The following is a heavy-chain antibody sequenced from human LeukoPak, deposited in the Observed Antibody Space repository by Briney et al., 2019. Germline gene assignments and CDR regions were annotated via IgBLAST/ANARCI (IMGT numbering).Heavy chain of an antibody. D-gene: IGHD2-21*02. CDR1: GGSISSGGYY. V-gene: IGHV4-31*03. Sequence: PSQTLSLTCTVSGGSISSGGYYWSWIRQHPGQGLEWIGYIYYSGSTYYNPSLKSRVTISVDTSKNQFSLKLSSVTAADTAVYYCARAIQVTYYFDYWGQGTLVTVSS. CDR2: IYYSGST. J-gene: IGHJ4*02. CDR3: ARAIQVTYYFDY.